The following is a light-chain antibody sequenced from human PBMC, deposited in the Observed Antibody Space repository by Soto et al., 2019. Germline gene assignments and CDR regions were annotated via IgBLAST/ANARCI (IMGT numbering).Light chain of an antibody. CDR1: QSINNH. Sequence: DIQMTQSPSSLSASVGDRVTITCRASQSINNHLNWYQQRPGKAPELLIYAASSLQGGVPSRFSRSESGTDFTLTISSLQPEDVATYFCQQSYSVPPAFGQGNKLEIK. CDR2: AAS. CDR3: QQSYSVPPA. V-gene: IGKV1-39*01. J-gene: IGKJ2*01.